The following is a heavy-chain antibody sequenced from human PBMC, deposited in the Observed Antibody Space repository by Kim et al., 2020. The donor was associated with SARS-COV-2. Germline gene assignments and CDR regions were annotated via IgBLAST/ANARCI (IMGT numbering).Heavy chain of an antibody. D-gene: IGHD4-17*01. Sequence: KYYADAVEGRFTVSRDNSKNTVYLQMDSLGAADTAIYYCARSSVTTLEGDYWGQGTLVTVSS. V-gene: IGHV3-33*01. CDR3: ARSSVTTLEGDY. CDR2: K. J-gene: IGHJ4*02.